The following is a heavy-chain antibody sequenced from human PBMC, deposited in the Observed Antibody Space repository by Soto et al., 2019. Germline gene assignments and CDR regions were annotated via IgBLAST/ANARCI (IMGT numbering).Heavy chain of an antibody. Sequence: SETLSLTCAVYGGSFSGYYWSWIRQPPGKGLEWIGEINHSGSTNYNPSLKSRVTISVDTSKNQFSLKLSSVTAADTAVYYCARGRITMVRGVRYYYGMGVWGQGTTVT. D-gene: IGHD3-10*01. CDR1: GGSFSGYY. J-gene: IGHJ6*02. CDR3: ARGRITMVRGVRYYYGMGV. CDR2: INHSGST. V-gene: IGHV4-34*01.